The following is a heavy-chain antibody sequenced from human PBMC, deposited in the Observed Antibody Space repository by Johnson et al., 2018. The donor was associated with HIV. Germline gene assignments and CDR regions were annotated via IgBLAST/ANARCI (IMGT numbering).Heavy chain of an antibody. D-gene: IGHD3-22*01. Sequence: QVQLVESGGGVVQPGRSLRLSCAASGFTFSSYGMHWVRQAPAKGLEWVAVISYDGSDKYYADSVKGRLTISRDNSRNTLYLQMNSLRAEDTAVYYCARVQIISGFNWHYYESSIDAVDIWGQGTMVTVSS. J-gene: IGHJ3*02. V-gene: IGHV3-30*14. CDR3: ARVQIISGFNWHYYESSIDAVDI. CDR1: GFTFSSYG. CDR2: ISYDGSDK.